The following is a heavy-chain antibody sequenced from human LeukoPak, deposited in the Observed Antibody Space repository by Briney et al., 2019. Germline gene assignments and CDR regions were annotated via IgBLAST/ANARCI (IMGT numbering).Heavy chain of an antibody. V-gene: IGHV1-8*01. CDR3: ARAPTYYDFWSGSYVYYYYMDV. Sequence: ASVKVSCKASGYTFTSYDINWVRQATGQGLEWMGWMNPNSGNTGYAQKFQGRVTVTRNTSISTAYMELSSLRSEDTAVYYCARAPTYYDFWSGSYVYYYYMDVWGKGTTVTVSS. D-gene: IGHD3-3*01. CDR1: GYTFTSYD. CDR2: MNPNSGNT. J-gene: IGHJ6*03.